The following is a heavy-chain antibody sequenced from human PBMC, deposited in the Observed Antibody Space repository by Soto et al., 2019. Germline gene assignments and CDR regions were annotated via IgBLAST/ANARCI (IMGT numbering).Heavy chain of an antibody. CDR1: GGSVSTGSYD. CDR2: IFFTGSA. V-gene: IGHV4-61*01. Sequence: SETLSLTCTVSGGSVSTGSYDCSWIRQPPGKGLEWIGKIFFTGSAHYNPSLRNRVTMSVDTSKDQFSLTLTSVTAADTAVYYCARDGHGMDVWGQGTLVTVSS. CDR3: ARDGHGMDV. J-gene: IGHJ4*02.